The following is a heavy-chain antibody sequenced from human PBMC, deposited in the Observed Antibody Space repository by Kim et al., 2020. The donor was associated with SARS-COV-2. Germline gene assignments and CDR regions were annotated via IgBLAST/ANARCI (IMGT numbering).Heavy chain of an antibody. D-gene: IGHD1-20*01. V-gene: IGHV1-46*01. CDR2: INPTVGST. Sequence: ASVKVSCKASGYTFTNYYMHWVRQAPGQGLEWMGIINPTVGSTTYGPKFQGRVTLTRDTSTSTVYMELSSLTSEDTALYFCARITGQHAFDIWGQGTLVTVSS. CDR1: GYTFTNYY. J-gene: IGHJ3*02. CDR3: ARITGQHAFDI.